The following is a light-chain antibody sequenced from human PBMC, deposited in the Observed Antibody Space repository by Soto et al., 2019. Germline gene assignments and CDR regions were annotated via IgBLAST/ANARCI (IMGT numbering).Light chain of an antibody. CDR3: QEYKTYSCA. Sequence: DIQMTQSPSTLSASVGDRVTISCRASQSISNWLAWYQEKPGKAPKLLIYKASSLESGVPSRSSGSGSGTEFTLTISSLQPDDFATYYCQEYKTYSCAFGQGTKVDIE. CDR2: KAS. V-gene: IGKV1-5*03. CDR1: QSISNW. J-gene: IGKJ2*02.